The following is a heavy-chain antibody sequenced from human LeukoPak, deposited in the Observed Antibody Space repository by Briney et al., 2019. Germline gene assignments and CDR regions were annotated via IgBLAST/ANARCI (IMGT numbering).Heavy chain of an antibody. V-gene: IGHV5-51*01. J-gene: IGHJ6*02. CDR2: IYPGDSDT. D-gene: IGHD6-13*01. Sequence: GESLKISCKGSANSFTNYWIGWVRQMPGKGLEWMGIIYPGDSDTRYSASFQGQVTISADKSISTAYLQWSSLKASDTAMYYCARLRRRAAADVWGQGTTVTVSS. CDR1: ANSFTNYW. CDR3: ARLRRRAAADV.